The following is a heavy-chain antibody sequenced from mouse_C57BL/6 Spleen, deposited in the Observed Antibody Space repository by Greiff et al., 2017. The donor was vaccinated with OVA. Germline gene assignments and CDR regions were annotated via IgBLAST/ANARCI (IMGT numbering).Heavy chain of an antibody. CDR1: GYTFTNYW. CDR2: IYPGGGYT. V-gene: IGHV1-63*01. J-gene: IGHJ2*01. D-gene: IGHD2-1*01. Sequence: VKLQQSGAELVRPGTSVKMSCKASGYTFTNYWIGWAKQRPGHGLEWIGDIYPGGGYTNYNEKFKGKATLTADKSSSTAYMQFSSLTSEDSAIYYCARGGNLSIPFDYWGQGTTLTVSS. CDR3: ARGGNLSIPFDY.